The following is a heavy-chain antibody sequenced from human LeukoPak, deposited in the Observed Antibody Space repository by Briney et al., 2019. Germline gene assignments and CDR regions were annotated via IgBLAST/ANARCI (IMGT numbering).Heavy chain of an antibody. J-gene: IGHJ1*01. Sequence: SETLSLTCAVYGGSFSGYYWSWIRQPPGKGLEWIGEINHSGSTNYNPSLKSRVTISADTSKNQFSLKLSSMTAADTAVYYCARADVVGAHLRSGYFQHWGQGTLVIVSS. V-gene: IGHV4-34*01. D-gene: IGHD1-26*01. CDR1: GGSFSGYY. CDR2: INHSGST. CDR3: ARADVVGAHLRSGYFQH.